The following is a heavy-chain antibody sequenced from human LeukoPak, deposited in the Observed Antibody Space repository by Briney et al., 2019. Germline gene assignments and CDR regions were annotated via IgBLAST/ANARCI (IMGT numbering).Heavy chain of an antibody. CDR1: GYTFTSYD. CDR2: MNPNSGNT. Sequence: ASVKVSCKASGYTFTSYDINWVRQATGQGLEWMGWMNPNSGNTGYAQKFQGRVNLTKDTSTGTAYMELSSLTFDDTAVYYCARGGTAAETSGFDHWGRGTQVTVSA. V-gene: IGHV1-8*01. J-gene: IGHJ4*01. CDR3: ARGGTAAETSGFDH. D-gene: IGHD6-13*01.